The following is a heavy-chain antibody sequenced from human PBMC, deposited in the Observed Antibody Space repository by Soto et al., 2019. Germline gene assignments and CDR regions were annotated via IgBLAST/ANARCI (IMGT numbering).Heavy chain of an antibody. J-gene: IGHJ5*02. CDR2: IKSKTDGGTT. CDR1: GFTFSNAW. Sequence: SLRLSCAASGFTFSNAWMSWVRQAPGKGLEWVGRIKSKTDGGTTDYAAPVKGRFTISRDDSKNTLYLQMNSLKTEDTAVYYCTTETYYYDSSGRLNWFDPWGQGTLVTVSS. V-gene: IGHV3-15*01. CDR3: TTETYYYDSSGRLNWFDP. D-gene: IGHD3-22*01.